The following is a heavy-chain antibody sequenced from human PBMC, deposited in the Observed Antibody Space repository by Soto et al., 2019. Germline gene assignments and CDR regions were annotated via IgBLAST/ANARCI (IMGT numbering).Heavy chain of an antibody. Sequence: SETLSLTCAVYGGSFSGYYCSWIRQPPGKGLEWIGELIDSGTTNYNASLRSRVSMSVDTSRNQFSLRLSSVTAADTAVYYCARARGGVTHWGQGTLVTVS. CDR1: GGSFSGYY. J-gene: IGHJ1*01. CDR3: ARARGGVTH. CDR2: LIDSGTT. V-gene: IGHV4-34*12. D-gene: IGHD3-10*01.